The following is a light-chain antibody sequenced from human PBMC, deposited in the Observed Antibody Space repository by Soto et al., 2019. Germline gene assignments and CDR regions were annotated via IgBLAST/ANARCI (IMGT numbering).Light chain of an antibody. V-gene: IGLV2-18*02. Sequence: QSALTQPPSVSGSPGQSVTISCTGTSSDVGSYNRVSWYQQPPGTAPKLMIYEVSNRPSGVPDRFSGSKSGNTASLTISGXXXXXXXXXYCSSYTSSSAWVFGGGTKLTV. J-gene: IGLJ2*01. CDR2: EVS. CDR3: SSYTSSSAWV. CDR1: SSDVGSYNR.